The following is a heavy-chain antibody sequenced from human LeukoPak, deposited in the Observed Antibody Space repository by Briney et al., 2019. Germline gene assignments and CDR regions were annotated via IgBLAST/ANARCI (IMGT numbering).Heavy chain of an antibody. D-gene: IGHD1-26*01. CDR2: ISSSGSTI. CDR1: GCTFSSYE. CDR3: ARDQFGSGSYLGALGY. V-gene: IGHV3-48*03. Sequence: QPGGSLRLSCAASGCTFSSYEMNWVRQAPGKGLEWVSYISSSGSTIYYADSVKGRFTISRDNAKNSLYLQMNSLRAEDTAVYYCARDQFGSGSYLGALGYWGQGTLVTVSS. J-gene: IGHJ4*02.